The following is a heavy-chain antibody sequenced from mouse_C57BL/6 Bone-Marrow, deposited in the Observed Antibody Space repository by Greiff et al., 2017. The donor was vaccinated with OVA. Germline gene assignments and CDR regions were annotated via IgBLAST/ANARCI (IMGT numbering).Heavy chain of an antibody. J-gene: IGHJ1*03. V-gene: IGHV2-5*01. D-gene: IGHD1-1*01. CDR2: IWRGGST. CDR3: AKRADYYGSSYVYFDV. CDR1: GFSLTSYG. Sequence: VKLVESGPGLVQPSQSLSITCTVSGFSLTSYGVHWVRQSPGKGLEWLGVIWRGGSTDYNAAFMSRLSITKDNSKSQVFFKMNSLQADDTAIYYCAKRADYYGSSYVYFDVWGTGTTVTVSS.